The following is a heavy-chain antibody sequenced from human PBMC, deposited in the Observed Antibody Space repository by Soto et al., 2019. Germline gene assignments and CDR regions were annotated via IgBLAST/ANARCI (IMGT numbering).Heavy chain of an antibody. CDR3: ARGYYDILTGYSYNWFDP. J-gene: IGHJ5*02. V-gene: IGHV1-8*01. D-gene: IGHD3-9*01. CDR1: GYTFTSYD. CDR2: MNHNSGNT. Sequence: QVQLVQSGAEVKKPGASVKVSCKASGYTFTSYDINWVRQATGQGLEWMGWMNHNSGNTGYAQKFQGRFTMTRNTSISTAYMELRSLRSEDTDVYYCARGYYDILTGYSYNWFDPWGQGTLVTVSS.